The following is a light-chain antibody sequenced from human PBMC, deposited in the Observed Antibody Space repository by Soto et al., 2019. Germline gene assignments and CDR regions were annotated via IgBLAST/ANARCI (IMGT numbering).Light chain of an antibody. J-gene: IGLJ1*01. CDR1: SSDVGGYNS. CDR2: EVS. CDR3: CSFTSSDALI. V-gene: IGLV2-14*01. Sequence: QSALTQPASVSGSPGQSITISCTGTSSDVGGYNSVSWYQQHPGKAPKLMIYEVSNRPSGISNRFSGSKSGNTASLTISGLQAEDEADYYCCSFTSSDALIFGTGTKVTVL.